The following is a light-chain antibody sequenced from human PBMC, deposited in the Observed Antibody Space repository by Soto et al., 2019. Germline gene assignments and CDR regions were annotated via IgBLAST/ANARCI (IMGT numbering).Light chain of an antibody. CDR1: QSISSW. CDR3: QQLNSSPIT. Sequence: DRKMAQYRSTVHAGVGGRVTITCRASQSISSWLAWYQQKPGKAPKLLIYAASTLQSGVPSRFSGSGSGTEFTLTISRLQPEDFATYYCQQLNSSPITFGQGTRLEIK. V-gene: IGKV1-5*01. CDR2: AAS. J-gene: IGKJ5*01.